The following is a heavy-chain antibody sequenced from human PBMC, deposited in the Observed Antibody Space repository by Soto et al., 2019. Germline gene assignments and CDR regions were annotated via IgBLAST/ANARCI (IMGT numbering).Heavy chain of an antibody. CDR1: GGSISSSSYY. CDR2: IYYSGST. Sequence: SETLSLTCTVSGGSISSSSYYWGWIRQPPGKGLEWIGSIYYSGSTYYNPSLKSRVTISVDTSKNQFSLKLSSVTAADTVVYYCARQGMVYAMDWFDPWGQGTLVTVSS. CDR3: ARQGMVYAMDWFDP. V-gene: IGHV4-39*01. J-gene: IGHJ5*02. D-gene: IGHD2-8*01.